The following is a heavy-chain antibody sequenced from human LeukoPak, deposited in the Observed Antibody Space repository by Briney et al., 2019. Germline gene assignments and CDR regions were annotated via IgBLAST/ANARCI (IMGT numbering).Heavy chain of an antibody. J-gene: IGHJ4*02. CDR3: ARDHDYGDFSFGY. CDR1: GGSISNYY. V-gene: IGHV4-59*01. CDR2: IYYSGST. D-gene: IGHD4-17*01. Sequence: PSETLSLTCTVSGGSISNYYWSWIRQPPGKGLEWIGYIYYSGSTNYNPSLKSRVSFSVDTSKNQFSLKLNPVTAADTAVYYCARDHDYGDFSFGYWGQGTLVTVSS.